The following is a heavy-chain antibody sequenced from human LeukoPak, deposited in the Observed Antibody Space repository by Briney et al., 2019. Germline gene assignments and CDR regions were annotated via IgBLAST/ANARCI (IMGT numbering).Heavy chain of an antibody. CDR2: INSDGSST. J-gene: IGHJ4*02. V-gene: IGHV3-74*01. D-gene: IGHD3-3*01. CDR1: GFTFSTYW. CDR3: AGGRYYFEY. Sequence: GGSLRLSCATSGFTFSTYWMHWVRKAPGKGLVWVSRINSDGSSTSYADSVKGRFTISRDNAKNTLYLQMNNLRAEDTAVYYCAGGRYYFEYWGQGTLVTVSS.